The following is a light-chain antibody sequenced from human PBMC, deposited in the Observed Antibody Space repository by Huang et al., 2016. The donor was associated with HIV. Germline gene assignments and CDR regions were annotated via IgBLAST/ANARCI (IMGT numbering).Light chain of an antibody. Sequence: DIVMTQSPDSLAVSLGERATINCKSSQTILHDSDSRNYLAWYQQKPGQPPKLLIHWASMRKSGVPDRFIGSGSGTDFTLTIRSLQAEDVAVYYCQQYYSSPFTFGPGTNVDI. CDR3: QQYYSSPFT. J-gene: IGKJ3*01. CDR2: WAS. V-gene: IGKV4-1*01. CDR1: QTILHDSDSRNY.